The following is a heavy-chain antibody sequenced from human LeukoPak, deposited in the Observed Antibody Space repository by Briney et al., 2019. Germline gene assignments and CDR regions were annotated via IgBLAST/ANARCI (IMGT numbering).Heavy chain of an antibody. CDR3: AKVDKYYFDY. J-gene: IGHJ4*02. V-gene: IGHV3-66*01. D-gene: IGHD2-2*03. Sequence: GGSLRLSCAASGFTVSSNYMSWVRQAPGKGLEWVSSIYSGGSTYYADSVKGRFTISRDNSNNTLYLQMNSLRAEDTAVYYCAKVDKYYFDYWSQGTLVTVSS. CDR1: GFTVSSNY. CDR2: IYSGGST.